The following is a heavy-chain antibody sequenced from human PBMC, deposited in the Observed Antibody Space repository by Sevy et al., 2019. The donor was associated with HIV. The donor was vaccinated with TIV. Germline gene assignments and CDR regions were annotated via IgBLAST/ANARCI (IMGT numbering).Heavy chain of an antibody. V-gene: IGHV4-34*01. CDR1: AGSFSGYY. Sequence: SETLSLTCAVYAGSFSGYYWSWIRQPPGKGLEWIGEINHSGSTNYNPSLKSRVTISVDTSKNQFSLKLSSVTAADTAVYYCARERFSDYYGMDVWGQGTTVTVSS. CDR3: ARERFSDYYGMDV. J-gene: IGHJ6*02. CDR2: INHSGST. D-gene: IGHD3-3*01.